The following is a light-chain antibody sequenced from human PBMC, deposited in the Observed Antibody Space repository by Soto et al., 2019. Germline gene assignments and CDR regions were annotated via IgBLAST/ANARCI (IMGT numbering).Light chain of an antibody. Sequence: QLVLTQPASVSGSPGQSITISCTGTSSDVGGYKYVSWYQQYPGKAPKLMIYEVSNRPSGVSNRFSGSKSGNTASLTISGLQAEDEADYYCSSYTSSSTYVFGTGTKLTVL. CDR3: SSYTSSSTYV. J-gene: IGLJ1*01. CDR2: EVS. V-gene: IGLV2-14*01. CDR1: SSDVGGYKY.